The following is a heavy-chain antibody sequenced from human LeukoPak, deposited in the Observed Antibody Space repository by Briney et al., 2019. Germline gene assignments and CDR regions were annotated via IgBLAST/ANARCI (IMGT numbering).Heavy chain of an antibody. CDR1: GFTFSSYG. CDR2: IWYDGSNK. Sequence: PGGSLRLSCAASGFTFSSYGMHWVRQAPGKGLEWVAVIWYDGSNKYYADSVKGRFTISRDNSKNTLYLQVNSLRAEDMAVYYCARGQDTAMEFDIWGQGTMVTVSS. J-gene: IGHJ3*02. V-gene: IGHV3-33*01. CDR3: ARGQDTAMEFDI. D-gene: IGHD5-18*01.